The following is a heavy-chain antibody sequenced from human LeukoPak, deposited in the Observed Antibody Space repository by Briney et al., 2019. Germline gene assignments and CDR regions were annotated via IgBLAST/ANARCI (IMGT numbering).Heavy chain of an antibody. Sequence: GGSLRLSCAASGFTVSRSYMNWVRQAPGKGLEWISVIYSSGSAFYADSVKGRSITSRDNSKNTLYLQMNSLRAEDTAVYYCATNSDYDFWRGYSAFWGQGTLATVSS. CDR1: GFTVSRSY. J-gene: IGHJ4*02. D-gene: IGHD3-3*01. CDR3: ATNSDYDFWRGYSAF. CDR2: IYSSGSA. V-gene: IGHV3-66*01.